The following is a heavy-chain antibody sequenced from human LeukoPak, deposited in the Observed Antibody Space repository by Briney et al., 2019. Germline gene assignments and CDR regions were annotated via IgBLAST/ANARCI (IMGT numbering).Heavy chain of an antibody. CDR2: ISFDGSNK. Sequence: GGSLRLSCAASGFTFSSYAMHWVRQAPGKGLEWVAVISFDGSNKYYADSVKGRFTISRDNSKNTLYLQMNSLRAEDTAVYYCASNIAARPAGDYYYYMDVWGKGTTVTVSS. CDR3: ASNIAARPAGDYYYYMDV. D-gene: IGHD6-6*01. CDR1: GFTFSSYA. V-gene: IGHV3-30*01. J-gene: IGHJ6*03.